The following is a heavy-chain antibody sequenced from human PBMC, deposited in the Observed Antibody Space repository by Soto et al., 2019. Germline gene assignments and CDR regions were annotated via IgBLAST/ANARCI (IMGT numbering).Heavy chain of an antibody. V-gene: IGHV3-7*03. J-gene: IGHJ3*02. CDR3: ARRYSSTFDI. D-gene: IGHD5-18*01. Sequence: EVQLVESGGALVQPGGSVRLSCAASGFTFSSYWMSWVRQAPGKGLEWVANIKQEGSEKYYMDSVKGRFTISRDNAKNSLYLQMISLRVDDTAVYYCARRYSSTFDIWGQGTMVTVSS. CDR2: IKQEGSEK. CDR1: GFTFSSYW.